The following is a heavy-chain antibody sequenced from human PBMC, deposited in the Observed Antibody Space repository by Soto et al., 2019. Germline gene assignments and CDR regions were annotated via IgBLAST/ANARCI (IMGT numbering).Heavy chain of an antibody. CDR3: ARGVLSAATSPFDI. J-gene: IGHJ3*02. V-gene: IGHV3-48*01. D-gene: IGHD6-25*01. CDR1: GFTFSSYS. CDR2: ISSSSSTI. Sequence: GGSLRLSCAASGFTFSSYSMNWVRQAPGKGLEWVSYISSSSSTIYYANSVKGRFTISRDNAKNSLYLQMNSLRAEDTAVYYCARGVLSAATSPFDIWGQGTMVTVSS.